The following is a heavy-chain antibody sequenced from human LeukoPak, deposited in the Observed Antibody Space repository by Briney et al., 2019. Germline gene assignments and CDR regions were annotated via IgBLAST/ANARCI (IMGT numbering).Heavy chain of an antibody. CDR1: GYSFTSYW. V-gene: IGHV5-51*01. CDR2: IYPGDSDT. D-gene: IGHD6-13*01. J-gene: IGHJ5*02. Sequence: GESLKISCKGSGYSFTSYWIGWVRQMPGKGLEWMGIIYPGDSDTRYSPSFQGQVTISADKSISTAYLQWSSLKASDTAMYYCARLVGAAAVSNRFDPWGQGTLVTVSS. CDR3: ARLVGAAAVSNRFDP.